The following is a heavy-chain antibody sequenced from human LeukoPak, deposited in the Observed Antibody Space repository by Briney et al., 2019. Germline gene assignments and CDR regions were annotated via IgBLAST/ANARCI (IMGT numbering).Heavy chain of an antibody. CDR2: ICGSEGSR. V-gene: IGHV3-23*01. CDR1: GFTFSTYA. J-gene: IGHJ4*02. D-gene: IGHD2-2*01. Sequence: GGSPRLSCAASGFTFSTYAMSWVRQAPGKGLEWVSAICGSEGSRYYADSVKGRFTISRDNSKNTLYLQMNSLRGEDTAVYYCAKGGSPSCYSSSGYWGQGTLVTVSS. CDR3: AKGGSPSCYSSSGY.